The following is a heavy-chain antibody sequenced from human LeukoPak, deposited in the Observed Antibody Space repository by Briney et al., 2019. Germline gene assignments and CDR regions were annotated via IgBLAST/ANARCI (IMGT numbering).Heavy chain of an antibody. CDR3: ARAHRYCSSTSCYVGAFDI. CDR1: GYTFTIYA. CDR2: INAGNGNT. J-gene: IGHJ3*02. D-gene: IGHD2-2*01. V-gene: IGHV1-3*01. Sequence: ASVNVSCKSSGYTFTIYAMHWVRQAPGQRLEWMGWINAGNGNTKYSQKFQGRVTITRDTSASTAYMELSSLRSEDTAVYYCARAHRYCSSTSCYVGAFDIWGQGTMVTVSS.